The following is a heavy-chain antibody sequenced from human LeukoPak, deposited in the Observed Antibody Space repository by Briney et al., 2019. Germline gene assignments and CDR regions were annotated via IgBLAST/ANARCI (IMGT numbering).Heavy chain of an antibody. CDR3: ARQFEF. CDR1: GGSLSNYY. J-gene: IGHJ4*02. CDR2: IYSSGSI. Sequence: SETLSLTCTVFGGSLSNYYWVWVRQPPGKGLEWIGLIYSSGSIKYNPSLKSRLTISLGTSKNQISLKLTSVTAADTAIYYCARQFEFWGQGTLVTVSS. V-gene: IGHV4-59*08.